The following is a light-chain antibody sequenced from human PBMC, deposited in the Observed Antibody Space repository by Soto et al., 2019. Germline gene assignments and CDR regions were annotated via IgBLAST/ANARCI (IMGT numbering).Light chain of an antibody. Sequence: QSFLTQPASVSGSAGQSIAISCTGTTSDVGGYNYVSWYQQHPGKVPKLLIHEVSNRPSGVSNRFSGSKSGNTASLTISGLQAEDEADYYCLSKTSTISYVFGTGTKVTVL. J-gene: IGLJ1*01. CDR2: EVS. CDR3: LSKTSTISYV. CDR1: TSDVGGYNY. V-gene: IGLV2-14*01.